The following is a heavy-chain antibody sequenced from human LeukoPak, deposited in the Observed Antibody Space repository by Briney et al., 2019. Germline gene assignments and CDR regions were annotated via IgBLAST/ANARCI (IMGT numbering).Heavy chain of an antibody. V-gene: IGHV1-46*03. CDR3: ARDGDYYGSGSHDY. CDR1: GGTFSSYA. CDR2: INPSGGST. J-gene: IGHJ4*02. D-gene: IGHD3-10*01. Sequence: ASVKVSCKASGGTFSSYAISWVRQAPGQGLEWMGIINPSGGSTSYAQKFQGRVTMTRDTSTSTVYMELSSLRSEDTAVYYCARDGDYYGSGSHDYWGQGTLVTVSS.